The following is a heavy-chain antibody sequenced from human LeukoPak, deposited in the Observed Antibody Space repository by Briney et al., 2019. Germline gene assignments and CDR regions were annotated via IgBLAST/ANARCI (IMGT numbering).Heavy chain of an antibody. CDR2: FSAYNGNT. V-gene: IGHV1-18*01. Sequence: GASVKVSCKASGYTFTSYGISWVRQAPGQGLEWMGWFSAYNGNTNYAQKLQGRVTMTTDTSTSTAYMELRSLRSDDTAVYYCARGHYSSSWYDAFDIWGQGTMVTVSS. D-gene: IGHD6-13*01. CDR1: GYTFTSYG. CDR3: ARGHYSSSWYDAFDI. J-gene: IGHJ3*02.